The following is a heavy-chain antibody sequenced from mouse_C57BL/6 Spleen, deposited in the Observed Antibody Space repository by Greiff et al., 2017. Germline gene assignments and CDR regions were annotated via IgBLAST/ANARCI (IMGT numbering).Heavy chain of an antibody. CDR2: IDPSDSYT. Sequence: VQLQQPGAELVKPGASVKLSCKASGYTFTSYWMQWVKQRPGQGLEWIGEIDPSDSYTNYNQKFKGKATLTVDTSSSTAYMQLSSLTSEDSAVYYCARSLIYYYGSGQFDYWGQGTTLTVSS. CDR3: ARSLIYYYGSGQFDY. J-gene: IGHJ2*01. CDR1: GYTFTSYW. V-gene: IGHV1-50*01. D-gene: IGHD1-1*01.